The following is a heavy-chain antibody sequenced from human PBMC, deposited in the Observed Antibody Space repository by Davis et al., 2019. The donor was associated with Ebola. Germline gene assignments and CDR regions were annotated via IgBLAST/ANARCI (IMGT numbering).Heavy chain of an antibody. V-gene: IGHV3-21*06. D-gene: IGHD3-22*01. CDR3: ARPDSSGYPRGY. Sequence: GESLKISCAASGFSFSSYSMIWFRQAPGKGLEWVSFITSSSGYKYYADSVKGRFTISRDNAKNSLYLQMNSLRAEDTAVYYCARPDSSGYPRGYWGQGTLVTVSS. CDR1: GFSFSSYS. J-gene: IGHJ4*02. CDR2: ITSSSGYK.